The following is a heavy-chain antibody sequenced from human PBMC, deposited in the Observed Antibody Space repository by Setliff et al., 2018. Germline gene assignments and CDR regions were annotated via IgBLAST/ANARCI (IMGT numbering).Heavy chain of an antibody. CDR3: ARDPKTFPHYYYYYGMDV. CDR2: IIPILGIA. Sequence: GASVKVSCKASGGTFSSYAISWVRQAPGQGLEWMGGIIPILGIANYAQKFQGRVTITADKSTSTAYMELSSLRSEDTAVYYCARDPKTFPHYYYYYGMDVWGQGTTVTVSS. V-gene: IGHV1-69*10. CDR1: GGTFSSYA. J-gene: IGHJ6*02. D-gene: IGHD2-21*01.